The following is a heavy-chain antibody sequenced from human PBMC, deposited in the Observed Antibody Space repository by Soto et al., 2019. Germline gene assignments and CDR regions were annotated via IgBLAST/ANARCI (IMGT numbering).Heavy chain of an antibody. V-gene: IGHV4-34*01. D-gene: IGHD2-15*01. CDR2: INHSGST. Sequence: PSETLSLTCAVYGGSFSGYYWSWIRQPPGKGLEWIGEINHSGSTNYNPSLKSRVTISVDTSKNQFSLKLSSVTAADTAVYYCARGREYCSGGSCYSTYFAYRGQGTLVTVTS. CDR3: ARGREYCSGGSCYSTYFAY. CDR1: GGSFSGYY. J-gene: IGHJ4*02.